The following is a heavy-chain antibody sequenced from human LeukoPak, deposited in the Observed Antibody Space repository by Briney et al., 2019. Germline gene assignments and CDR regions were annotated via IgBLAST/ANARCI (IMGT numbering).Heavy chain of an antibody. J-gene: IGHJ5*02. Sequence: SEALSLTCTVSGGSISGYYWSWIRQPPGRRLEWIGYIYDTGATNYNPSLKSRFTISIDTSKNQFSLNLSSVTAADTAVYYCARLPLIATTRGGFDPWGQGTLVTVSS. CDR1: GGSISGYY. V-gene: IGHV4-59*08. CDR3: ARLPLIATTRGGFDP. CDR2: IYDTGAT. D-gene: IGHD1/OR15-1a*01.